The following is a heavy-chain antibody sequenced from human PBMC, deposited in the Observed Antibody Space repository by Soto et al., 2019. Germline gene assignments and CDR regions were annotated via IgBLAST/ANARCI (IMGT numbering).Heavy chain of an antibody. V-gene: IGHV3-33*01. CDR1: GFTFSSYG. J-gene: IGHJ6*02. CDR3: ARKHCSSTSCYPDYYYYGMDV. CDR2: IWYDGSNK. Sequence: TGGSLRLSCAASGFTFSSYGMHWVRQAPGKGLEWVAVIWYDGSNKYYADSVKGRFTISRDNSKNTLYLQMNSLRAEDTAVYYCARKHCSSTSCYPDYYYYGMDVWGQGTTVTVSS. D-gene: IGHD2-2*01.